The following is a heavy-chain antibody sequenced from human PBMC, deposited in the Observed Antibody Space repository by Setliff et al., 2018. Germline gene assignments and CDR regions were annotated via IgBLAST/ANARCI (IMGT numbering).Heavy chain of an antibody. V-gene: IGHV4-38-2*01. CDR3: ARHRSGRLPSDCSSTSCYRRARYYDYGMDV. J-gene: IGHJ6*02. CDR1: GYSISSGYY. D-gene: IGHD2-2*02. CDR2: IYHSGST. Sequence: SETLSLTCAVSGYSISSGYYWGWIRQPPGKGLEWIGSIYHSGSTYYNPSLKSRVTISVDTSTNQFSLKLSSVTAADTAVYYCARHRSGRLPSDCSSTSCYRRARYYDYGMDVWGQGTTVTVSS.